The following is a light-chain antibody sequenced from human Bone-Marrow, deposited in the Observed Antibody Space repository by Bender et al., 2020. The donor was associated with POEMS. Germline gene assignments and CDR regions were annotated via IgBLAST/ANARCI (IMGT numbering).Light chain of an antibody. CDR2: QET. V-gene: IGLV3-1*01. CDR1: KLGVEY. CDR3: QSWGSNTAV. Sequence: SYELTQPPSVSVSPGQTATITCSGEKLGVEYAGWYQQKPGQSPVVVIYQETKRPSGIPERFSGSTSGNTATLTISGTQTMDEADYYCQSWGSNTAVFGGGTKLTVL. J-gene: IGLJ2*01.